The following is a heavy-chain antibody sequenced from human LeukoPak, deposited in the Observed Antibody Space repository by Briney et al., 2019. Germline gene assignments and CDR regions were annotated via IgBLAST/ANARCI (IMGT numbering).Heavy chain of an antibody. CDR3: ARTYSNSGLEYFDF. J-gene: IGHJ4*02. V-gene: IGHV3-53*01. D-gene: IGHD6-13*01. CDR1: GFTVSSNY. CDR2: IYNDGNT. Sequence: GGSLRLPCAASGFTVSSNYMTWVRQAPGKGLEWVSIIYNDGNTFYADSVKGRFTISRDNSKNTLYLQMNSLRAEDTAVYYCARTYSNSGLEYFDFWGQGTLVTVSS.